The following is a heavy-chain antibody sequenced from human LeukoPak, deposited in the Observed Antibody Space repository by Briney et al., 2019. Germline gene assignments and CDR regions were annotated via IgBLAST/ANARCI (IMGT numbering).Heavy chain of an antibody. CDR2: ISSSSSYI. CDR1: GFTFSSYS. CDR3: ARDTTSGSYCQDY. V-gene: IGHV3-21*01. J-gene: IGHJ4*02. Sequence: PGGSLRLSCAASGFTFSSYSMNWVRQAPGKGLEWVSSISSSSSYIYYADSVKGRFTISRDNAKNSLYLQMNSLRAEDTAVYYCARDTTSGSYCQDYWGQGTLVTVSS. D-gene: IGHD1-26*01.